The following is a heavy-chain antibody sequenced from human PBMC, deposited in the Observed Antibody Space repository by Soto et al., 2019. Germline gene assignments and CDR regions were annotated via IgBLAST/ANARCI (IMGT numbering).Heavy chain of an antibody. Sequence: GGSLRLSCASSGCPFSAYAMSLVRQAPGKGLEWLSYISSGGNTMYYADSVKGRFTISRDNTKNSLYLQMSSLRSEDTAVYYCAREVSYWFDPWGQGTLVTVSS. CDR3: AREVSYWFDP. CDR1: GCPFSAYA. CDR2: ISSGGNTM. V-gene: IGHV3-11*01. J-gene: IGHJ5*02. D-gene: IGHD2-8*01.